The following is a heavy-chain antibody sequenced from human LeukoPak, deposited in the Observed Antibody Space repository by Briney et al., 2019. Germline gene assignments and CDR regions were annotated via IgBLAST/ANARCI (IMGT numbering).Heavy chain of an antibody. V-gene: IGHV1-2*02. CDR1: GYTFTGYY. J-gene: IGHJ5*02. CDR3: ARDRGRKDIVLMVYAYNWFDP. D-gene: IGHD2-8*01. Sequence: ASVKVSCKASGYTFTGYYMHWVRQAPGQGLEWMGWINPNSGGTNYAQKFQGRVTMTRDTSISTAYMELSRLRSDDTAVYYCARDRGRKDIVLMVYAYNWFDPWGQGTLVTVSS. CDR2: INPNSGGT.